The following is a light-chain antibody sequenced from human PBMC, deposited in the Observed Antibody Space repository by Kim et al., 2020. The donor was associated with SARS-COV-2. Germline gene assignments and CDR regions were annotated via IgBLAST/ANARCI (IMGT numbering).Light chain of an antibody. CDR1: QSLSCW. V-gene: IGKV1-39*01. CDR2: TTS. J-gene: IGKJ1*01. CDR3: QQSYSFPRT. Sequence: SASLGARVTIPCRASQSLSCWLNWYQQTPGRAPHLLVYTTSPLQTGVPPRFSGSGSGTDFTLTISSLQPEDFAAYYCQQSYSFPRTFGQGTTLEI.